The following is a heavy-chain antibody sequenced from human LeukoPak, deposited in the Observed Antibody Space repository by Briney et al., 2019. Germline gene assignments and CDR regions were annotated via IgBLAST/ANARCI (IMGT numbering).Heavy chain of an antibody. Sequence: RASVKVSCKASGYTFTGYYMHWVRQAPGQGLEWMGWINPNSGGTNYAQKFQGRVTMTRNTSISTAYMELSSLRSEDTAVYYCASPTSNYYDSSGYYGDDAFDIWGQGTMVTVSS. V-gene: IGHV1-2*02. CDR2: INPNSGGT. J-gene: IGHJ3*02. D-gene: IGHD3-22*01. CDR3: ASPTSNYYDSSGYYGDDAFDI. CDR1: GYTFTGYY.